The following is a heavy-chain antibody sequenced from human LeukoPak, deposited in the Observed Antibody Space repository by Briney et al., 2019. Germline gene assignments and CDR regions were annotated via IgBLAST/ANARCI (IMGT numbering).Heavy chain of an antibody. Sequence: ASVKVSCKAFGYTFTDYFIHWVRQAPRLGLGWMGVINVSGGSTTYSQNFQDRITLTRDTSTSTAYMELSSLTYEDLAIYYCARVRETGSFYRAFDYWGQGTLVTVSS. D-gene: IGHD1-26*01. CDR1: GYTFTDYF. V-gene: IGHV1-46*01. CDR3: ARVRETGSFYRAFDY. J-gene: IGHJ4*02. CDR2: INVSGGST.